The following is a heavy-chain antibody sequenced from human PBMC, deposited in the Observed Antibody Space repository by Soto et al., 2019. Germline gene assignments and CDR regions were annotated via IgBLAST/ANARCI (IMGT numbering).Heavy chain of an antibody. D-gene: IGHD2-15*01. CDR2: ISYDGSNK. CDR3: ARQLTAAATPYFDY. V-gene: IGHV3-30*03. CDR1: GFTFSSYG. J-gene: IGHJ4*02. Sequence: ESGGGVVQPGRSLRLSCAASGFTFSSYGMHWVRQAPGKGLEWVAVISYDGSNKYYADSVKGRFTISRDNSKNTLYLQMNSLRAEDTAVYYCARQLTAAATPYFDYWGQGTLVTVSS.